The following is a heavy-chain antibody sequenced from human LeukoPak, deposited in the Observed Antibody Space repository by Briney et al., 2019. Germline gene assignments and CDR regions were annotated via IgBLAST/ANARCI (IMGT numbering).Heavy chain of an antibody. CDR2: IYNSGST. Sequence: SETLSPTCTVSGGSIRSYHWSCIRQPPGKGLEWVGYIYNSGSTNYSPSLKSRVTISVDTSKNQFSLKLSSVTAEDTAVYYCARYSSSGLDYWGQGTLVTVSS. CDR1: GGSIRSYH. D-gene: IGHD6-19*01. J-gene: IGHJ4*02. CDR3: ARYSSSGLDY. V-gene: IGHV4-59*01.